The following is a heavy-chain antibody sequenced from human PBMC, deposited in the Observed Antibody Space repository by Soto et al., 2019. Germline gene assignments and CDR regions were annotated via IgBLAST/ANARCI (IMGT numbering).Heavy chain of an antibody. CDR2: IQQDGSEK. Sequence: GGSLRLSCAASGFIFSTYRMTWVRQAPGQGLEWVANIQQDGSEKNYVDPVKGRFTISRYNAKNSLYLQMNSLRVEDTAVYYCARVSGENYLGGGYYENYYELVVWCPGTSLNV. CDR3: ARVSGENYLGGGYYENYYELVV. V-gene: IGHV3-7*01. CDR1: GFIFSTYR. D-gene: IGHD3-3*01. J-gene: IGHJ6*01.